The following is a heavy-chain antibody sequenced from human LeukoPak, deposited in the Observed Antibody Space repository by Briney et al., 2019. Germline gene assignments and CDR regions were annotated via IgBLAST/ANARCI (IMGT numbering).Heavy chain of an antibody. J-gene: IGHJ5*02. CDR1: GVTFRSYA. Sequence: GGSLRLSCAASGVTFRSYAMSWVRQAPGKGLEWVSVISGSGGSTYYADSVKGRFTISRDNSKNTLYMQMNSLRAEDTAVYYCAKDPRLPPTGPWGQGTLVTVSS. CDR3: AKDPRLPPTGP. CDR2: ISGSGGST. D-gene: IGHD5-12*01. V-gene: IGHV3-23*01.